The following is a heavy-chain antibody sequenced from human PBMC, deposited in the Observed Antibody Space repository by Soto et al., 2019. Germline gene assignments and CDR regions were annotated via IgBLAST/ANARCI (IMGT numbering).Heavy chain of an antibody. CDR3: ARRDIVVVVAATGGGAFDI. J-gene: IGHJ3*02. CDR1: GGSISSSSYY. V-gene: IGHV4-39*01. CDR2: IYYSGST. Sequence: QLQLQESGPGLVKPSETLSLTCTVSGGSISSSSYYWGWIRQPPGKGLEWIGSIYYSGSTYYNPSLKSRVTISVDTSKNQFSLKLSSVTAADTAVYYCARRDIVVVVAATGGGAFDIWGQGTMVTVSS. D-gene: IGHD2-15*01.